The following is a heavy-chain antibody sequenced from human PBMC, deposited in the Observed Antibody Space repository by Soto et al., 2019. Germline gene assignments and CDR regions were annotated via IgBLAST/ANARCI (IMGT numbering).Heavy chain of an antibody. Sequence: GEALKISCAASGFTFTSYDFTWVRQAPGKWLGWVLAISVTGGSTFYSDSGTGRFTISRNKSKNTLYQQMNSLRAEDTGVYYCARGDTTMITDYYAMAVWGQGTTVTVS. D-gene: IGHD5-18*01. V-gene: IGHV3-23*01. CDR2: ISVTGGST. J-gene: IGHJ6*02. CDR3: ARGDTTMITDYYAMAV. CDR1: GFTFTSYD.